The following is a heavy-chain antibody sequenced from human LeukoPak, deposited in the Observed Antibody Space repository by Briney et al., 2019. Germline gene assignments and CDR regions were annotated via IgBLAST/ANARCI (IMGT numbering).Heavy chain of an antibody. J-gene: IGHJ4*02. CDR3: ARWYSSSWYFFSVSGFDY. V-gene: IGHV4-39*01. Sequence: PSETLSLTCTVSGGSISSSSYYWGWIRQPPGQGLEWIGSIYYSGSTYYNPSLKSRVTISVDTSKNQFSLKLSSVTAADTAVYYCARWYSSSWYFFSVSGFDYWGQGTLVTVSS. CDR1: GGSISSSSYY. D-gene: IGHD6-13*01. CDR2: IYYSGST.